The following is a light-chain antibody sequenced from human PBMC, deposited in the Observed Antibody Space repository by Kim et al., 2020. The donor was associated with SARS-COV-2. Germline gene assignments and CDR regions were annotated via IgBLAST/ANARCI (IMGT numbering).Light chain of an antibody. CDR3: QQYNNWPPWT. CDR1: QSVSSN. J-gene: IGKJ1*01. Sequence: SPGERATLACRASQSVSSNLAWYQQKPGQAPRLLIYGASTRATGIPARFSGSGSGTEFTLTISSLQSEDFAVYYCQQYNNWPPWTFGQGTKVEIK. V-gene: IGKV3-15*01. CDR2: GAS.